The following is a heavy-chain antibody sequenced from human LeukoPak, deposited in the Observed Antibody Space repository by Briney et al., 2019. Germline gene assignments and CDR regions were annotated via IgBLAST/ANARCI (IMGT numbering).Heavy chain of an antibody. V-gene: IGHV3-21*01. CDR1: GFTFSSYT. J-gene: IGHJ4*02. CDR3: ATALQGGYFDY. Sequence: KPGGSLRLSCAAAGFTFSSYTMNWVRQAPGKGLEWVSSISSSSSYIYYADSVKGRFTISRDNAKNSLYLQMNSLRTEDTAVYYCATALQGGYFDYWGQGTLATVSS. CDR2: ISSSSSYI. D-gene: IGHD3-16*01.